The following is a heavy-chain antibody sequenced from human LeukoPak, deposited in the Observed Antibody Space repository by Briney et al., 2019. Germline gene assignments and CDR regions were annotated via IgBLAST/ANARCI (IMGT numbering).Heavy chain of an antibody. Sequence: GGSLRLSCATAGLTFSTFGIHWVRQTPGKGLEWAAAIQSDGSKQYYGDSVKGRFTISRDSSKNTVYLQMNSLRDEDTAVYYCARGVDTSSHSSQLDPWGQGTLVTVSS. V-gene: IGHV3-33*01. CDR1: GLTFSTFG. CDR2: IQSDGSKQ. D-gene: IGHD5-18*01. CDR3: ARGVDTSSHSSQLDP. J-gene: IGHJ5*02.